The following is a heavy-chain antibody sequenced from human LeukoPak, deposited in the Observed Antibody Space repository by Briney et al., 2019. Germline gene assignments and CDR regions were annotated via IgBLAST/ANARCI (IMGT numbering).Heavy chain of an antibody. CDR1: GFNFHNFA. V-gene: IGHV3-30-3*01. Sequence: PGGSLRLSCEASGFNFHNFAMHWVRQAPGKGLEWVAVISYDGSNKYYADSVKGRFTISRDNSKNTLYLQMNSLRAEDTAVYYCARPRGFLTTRDAFDIWGQGTMVTVSS. CDR3: ARPRGFLTTRDAFDI. D-gene: IGHD4-11*01. J-gene: IGHJ3*02. CDR2: ISYDGSNK.